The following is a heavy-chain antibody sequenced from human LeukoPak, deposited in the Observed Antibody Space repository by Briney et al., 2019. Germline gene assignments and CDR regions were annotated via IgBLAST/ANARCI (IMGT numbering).Heavy chain of an antibody. Sequence: PGGSLRLSCTASGFTFGDYAMSWVRQAPGKGLEWVGFIRSKAYGGTTEYAASVKGRFTISRDDSKSIAYLQMNSLKTEDTAVYYCTRDPNYYDSSGPDAFDIWGQGTMVTVSS. CDR1: GFTFGDYA. J-gene: IGHJ3*02. D-gene: IGHD3-22*01. CDR3: TRDPNYYDSSGPDAFDI. CDR2: IRSKAYGGTT. V-gene: IGHV3-49*04.